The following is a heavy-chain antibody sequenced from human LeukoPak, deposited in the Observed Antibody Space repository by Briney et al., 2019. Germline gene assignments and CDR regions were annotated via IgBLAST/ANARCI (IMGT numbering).Heavy chain of an antibody. D-gene: IGHD3-3*01. CDR3: ARSLRNAFDI. V-gene: IGHV3-48*01. CDR1: GFTFSSYS. J-gene: IGHJ3*02. CDR2: IRSSSSTI. Sequence: WGSLRLSCAASGFTFSSYSMNWVRQAPGKGLEWVAYIRSSSSTIYYADSVKGRFTISTDNANNSVHLQMNSLRAEDTAVYYCARSLRNAFDIWGQGTMVTVSS.